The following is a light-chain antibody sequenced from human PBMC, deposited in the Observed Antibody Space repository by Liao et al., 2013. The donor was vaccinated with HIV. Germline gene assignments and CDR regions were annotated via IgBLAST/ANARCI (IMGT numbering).Light chain of an antibody. V-gene: IGLV3-21*01. Sequence: SYELTQPPSVSVAPGKTARITCGGNNIGSKSVHWYQQKPGQAPVLVIYYDSDRPSGIPERISGSNSGNTATLTISGTQAMDEADYYCQAWDNTTAVFGTGTKVTVL. CDR3: QAWDNTTAV. J-gene: IGLJ1*01. CDR1: NIGSKS. CDR2: YDS.